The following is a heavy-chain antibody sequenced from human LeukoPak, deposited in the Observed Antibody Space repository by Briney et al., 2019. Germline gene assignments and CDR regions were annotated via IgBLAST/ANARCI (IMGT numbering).Heavy chain of an antibody. V-gene: IGHV3-23*01. CDR1: GFTFSSYA. J-gene: IGHJ4*02. D-gene: IGHD4-17*01. CDR2: ISGSGGST. CDR3: AKSKDYGDYGNPFDY. Sequence: GGSLRLSCAASGFTFSSYAMSWVRQAPGKGLEWVSAISGSGGSTYYADSVKGRFTISRDNSKNTLYLQMKSLRAEDTAVYYCAKSKDYGDYGNPFDYWGQGTLVTVSS.